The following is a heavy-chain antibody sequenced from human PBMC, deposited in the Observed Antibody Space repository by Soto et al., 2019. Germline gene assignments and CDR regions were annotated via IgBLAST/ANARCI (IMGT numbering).Heavy chain of an antibody. CDR2: IYSGGST. D-gene: IGHD3-16*01. CDR1: GFTVSSNY. Sequence: QPGGSLRLSCAASGFTVSSNYMSWVRQAPGKGLEWVSVIYSGGSTYYADSVKGRFTISRDNSKNTLYLQMNSLRAEDTAVYYCARDHRDGYNWGRNHYYGMDVWGQGTTVTVSS. CDR3: ARDHRDGYNWGRNHYYGMDV. V-gene: IGHV3-53*01. J-gene: IGHJ6*02.